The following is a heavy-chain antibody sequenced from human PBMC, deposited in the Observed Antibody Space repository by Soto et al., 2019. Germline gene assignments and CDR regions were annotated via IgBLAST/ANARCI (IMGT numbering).Heavy chain of an antibody. J-gene: IGHJ4*02. CDR2: IYYSGST. CDR3: ARLPGGTDY. CDR1: GGSISSSSYY. D-gene: IGHD3-16*01. V-gene: IGHV4-39*01. Sequence: QLQLQESGPGLVKASETLSLTCTVSGGSISSSSYYWGWIRQPPGKGLEWIGSIYYSGSTYYNPSLXSRXTXYVDTSGNQFSLTLTSLTAADTAVYYCARLPGGTDYWGQGTLVTVSS.